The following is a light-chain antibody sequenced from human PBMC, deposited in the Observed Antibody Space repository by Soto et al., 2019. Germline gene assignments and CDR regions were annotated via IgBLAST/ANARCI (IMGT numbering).Light chain of an antibody. J-gene: IGLJ2*01. V-gene: IGLV1-44*01. CDR3: AAWDDSLNAYVV. CDR1: SSNIGSNT. CDR2: SNN. Sequence: QSVLTQPPSASGTPGQRVTISCSGSSSNIGSNTVNWYQQLPGTAPKLLIYSNNQRPSGVPDRFPGSKSGTSASLAISGLQSEDEADYYCAAWDDSLNAYVVFGGGTKVTVL.